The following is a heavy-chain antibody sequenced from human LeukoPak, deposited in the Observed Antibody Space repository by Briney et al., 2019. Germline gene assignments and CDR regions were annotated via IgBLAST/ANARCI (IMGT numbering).Heavy chain of an antibody. CDR2: IKQDGSEK. D-gene: IGHD3-10*01. V-gene: IGHV3-7*05. CDR3: ARDRGSQDY. J-gene: IGHJ4*02. Sequence: PGGSLRLSCAASGFTVSNNYMSWVRQAPGKGLEWVANIKQDGSEKYYVDSVKGRFTISRDNAKNSLYLQMNSLRAEDTAVYYCARDRGSQDYWGQGTLVTVSS. CDR1: GFTVSNNY.